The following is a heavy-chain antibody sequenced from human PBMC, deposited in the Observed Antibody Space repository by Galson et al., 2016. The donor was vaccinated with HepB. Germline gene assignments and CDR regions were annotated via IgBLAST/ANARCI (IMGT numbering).Heavy chain of an antibody. Sequence: SVKVSCKASGYTFNTNNMHWVRQAPGQGLEWMGIIKPSGGNTIYAQKFQGRITMTRDTSTSTVYMELISLRSEDTAVYYCARELDHSFYFDYWGQGTLLTVSS. CDR2: IKPSGGNT. D-gene: IGHD1-14*01. J-gene: IGHJ4*02. V-gene: IGHV1-46*02. CDR1: GYTFNTNN. CDR3: ARELDHSFYFDY.